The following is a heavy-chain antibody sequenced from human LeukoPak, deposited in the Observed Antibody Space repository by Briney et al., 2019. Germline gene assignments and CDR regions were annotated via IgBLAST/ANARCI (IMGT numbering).Heavy chain of an antibody. D-gene: IGHD1-1*01. CDR2: ISGSGGST. V-gene: IGHV3-23*01. CDR1: GFTFSSYA. J-gene: IGHJ4*02. Sequence: GGSLRLSCAASGFTFSSYAMSWVRQAPGKGLEWVSAISGSGGSTYYADSVKGRFIISRDNSKNTLYLLMNTLRAEDTAVYYCAKDYRTWVNEFDAWGQGTLVTVYS. CDR3: AKDYRTWVNEFDA.